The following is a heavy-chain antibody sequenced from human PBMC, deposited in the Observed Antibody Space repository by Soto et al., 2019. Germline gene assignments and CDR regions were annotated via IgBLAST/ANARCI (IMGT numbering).Heavy chain of an antibody. CDR3: AREVEYTSAFGISSSFDY. Sequence: GGSLRLSCAASGFTLSSYAIHWVRQAPGKGLEWVTVISKGGSNLYFADSVKGRFTISRDNSKNTLYLQMNSLRSEDTAVYYCAREVEYTSAFGISSSFDYWGQGTLVTVSS. CDR1: GFTLSSYA. V-gene: IGHV3-30-3*01. D-gene: IGHD6-19*01. CDR2: ISKGGSNL. J-gene: IGHJ4*02.